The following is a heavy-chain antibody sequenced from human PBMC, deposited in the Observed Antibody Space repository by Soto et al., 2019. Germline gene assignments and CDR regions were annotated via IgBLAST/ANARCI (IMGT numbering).Heavy chain of an antibody. CDR2: IYHAGSV. Sequence: SETLPLTCAVSGYSIGSGYYWAWIRQSPGKGLEWIGSIYHAGSVYYNPSLNGRVALSMDTSKNHFSLKLTSVTAADTAVYYCARTFDYYGMDVWGQGTTVTVSS. CDR3: ARTFDYYGMDV. CDR1: GYSIGSGYY. J-gene: IGHJ6*02. V-gene: IGHV4-38-2*01.